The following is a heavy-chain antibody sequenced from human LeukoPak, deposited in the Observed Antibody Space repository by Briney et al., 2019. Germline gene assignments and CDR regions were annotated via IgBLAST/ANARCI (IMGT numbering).Heavy chain of an antibody. J-gene: IGHJ4*02. CDR3: ARGDSGYYLNY. V-gene: IGHV4-59*01. D-gene: IGHD3-22*01. CDR1: GGSISSYY. CDR2: IYYSGST. Sequence: PSETLSLTCTVSGGSISSYYWSWIRQPPGKGLEWIGYIYYSGSTNYNPSLKSRVTISVDTSKNQFPLKLSSVTAADTAVYYCARGDSGYYLNYWGQGTLVTVSS.